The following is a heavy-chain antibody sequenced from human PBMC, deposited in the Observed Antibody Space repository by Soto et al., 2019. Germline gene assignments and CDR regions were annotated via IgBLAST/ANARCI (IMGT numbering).Heavy chain of an antibody. Sequence: QVQLVQSGAEVKKPGASVKVSCKASGYTFTSYGISWVRQAPGQGLEWMGWISAYNGNTNYAQKLQGRGTMTTDTSTSTAYMELRSLSSDDTAVYYCATYYDFWSGYYRNGMDVWGQGTTVTVSS. CDR2: ISAYNGNT. V-gene: IGHV1-18*01. CDR3: ATYYDFWSGYYRNGMDV. CDR1: GYTFTSYG. J-gene: IGHJ6*02. D-gene: IGHD3-3*01.